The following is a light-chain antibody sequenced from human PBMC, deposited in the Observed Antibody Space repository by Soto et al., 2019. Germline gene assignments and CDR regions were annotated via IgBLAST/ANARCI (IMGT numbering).Light chain of an antibody. CDR1: QSVSGN. CDR2: AAS. V-gene: IGKV3-15*01. J-gene: IGKJ3*01. CDR3: QQYNNWPPIT. Sequence: EIVMTQSPATLSVSPGERATLSCRASQSVSGNLAWYQQKPGQAPRLLIYAASTRATGIPARFSGSGSGTEFPLTISSLQSEDVAVYYCQQYNNWPPITFGAGTKVDIK.